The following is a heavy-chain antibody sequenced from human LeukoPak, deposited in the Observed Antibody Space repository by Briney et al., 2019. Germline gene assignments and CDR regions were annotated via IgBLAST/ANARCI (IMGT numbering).Heavy chain of an antibody. CDR2: INNDGSGT. CDR3: VRGGESTWS. D-gene: IGHD2-15*01. Sequence: GGSLTLSCAASGITFRSYGMHWVRQAPGKGPVWVSRINNDGSGTTYADSVKGRFTISRDDAKNTLYLQMNSLRAEDTAVYYCVRGGESTWSWGQGTLVTVSS. J-gene: IGHJ5*02. V-gene: IGHV3-74*01. CDR1: GITFRSYG.